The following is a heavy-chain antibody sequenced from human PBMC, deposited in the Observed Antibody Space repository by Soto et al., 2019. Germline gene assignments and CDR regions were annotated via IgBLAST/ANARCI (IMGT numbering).Heavy chain of an antibody. CDR3: ARESGGATATLDYYYFYMDV. CDR1: GDTFNDYY. V-gene: IGHV1-2*04. Sequence: QVQLVQSGAEVKKPGASVTVSCRSSGDTFNDYYIHWVRQAPGQGLEWMGWINPNGGVTKYAQKFQGWVTMTKETSNRTVYLQLGRLRSDDTAVYYCARESGGATATLDYYYFYMDVWGTGTTVTVSS. J-gene: IGHJ6*03. D-gene: IGHD5-12*01. CDR2: INPNGGVT.